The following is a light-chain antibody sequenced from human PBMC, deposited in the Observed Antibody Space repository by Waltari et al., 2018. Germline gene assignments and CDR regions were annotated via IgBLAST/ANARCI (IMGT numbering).Light chain of an antibody. V-gene: IGKV3-20*01. Sequence: DSVLTQSPGTLSCSPGERATLSCMASQSVTSRYLAWYQQKPGQAPRLLMYGASSRATGIPDRFSGSGSGTDFTLTISRLEPEDFAVYYCQQYGSSPPLTFGGGTKVEIK. CDR1: QSVTSRY. J-gene: IGKJ4*01. CDR2: GAS. CDR3: QQYGSSPPLT.